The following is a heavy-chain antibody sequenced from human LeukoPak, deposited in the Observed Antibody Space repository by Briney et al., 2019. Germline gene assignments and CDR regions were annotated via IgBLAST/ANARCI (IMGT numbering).Heavy chain of an antibody. V-gene: IGHV4-59*01. CDR1: GGSIGTYY. CDR3: ARGLVLATDDAFGI. D-gene: IGHD5-12*01. J-gene: IGHJ3*02. CDR2: VYDNDIS. Sequence: PSETLSLTCTVSGGSIGTYYWSWIRQSPGKGLEWIGYVYDNDISNFNPSLESRVTILVDRSKSQFSLKLRSVTAADTAVYYCARGLVLATDDAFGIWGPGTMVTVSS.